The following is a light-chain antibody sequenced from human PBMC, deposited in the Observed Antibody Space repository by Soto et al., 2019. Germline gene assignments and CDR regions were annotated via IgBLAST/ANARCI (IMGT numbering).Light chain of an antibody. CDR1: QSVSGK. CDR2: DAS. J-gene: IGKJ1*01. Sequence: EIVMTQSPDTLSLSPGERATLSCRASQSVSGKLAWYQHRPGQAPRLLIYDASIRATGIPARFSGSASGTVFTLNISSLQSEDFAVYYCQQYNNWPRTFGQGTKVDIK. V-gene: IGKV3-15*01. CDR3: QQYNNWPRT.